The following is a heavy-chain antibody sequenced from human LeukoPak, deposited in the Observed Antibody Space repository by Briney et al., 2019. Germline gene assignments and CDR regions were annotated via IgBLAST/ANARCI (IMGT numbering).Heavy chain of an antibody. CDR2: KSKADGGTT. CDR3: TVRGARYRSDY. J-gene: IGHJ4*02. Sequence: KSKADGGTTDYAAPVKDRFTISRDDSKNTLYLQMNSLKTEDTGVYYCTVRGARYRSDYRGQGTLVTVSS. D-gene: IGHD1-1*01. V-gene: IGHV3-15*01.